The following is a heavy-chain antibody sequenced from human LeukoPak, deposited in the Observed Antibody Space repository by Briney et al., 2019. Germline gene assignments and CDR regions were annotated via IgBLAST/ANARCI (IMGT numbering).Heavy chain of an antibody. CDR3: ARQIAAAPFYYYYYMDV. CDR2: IYYSGST. V-gene: IGHV4-38-2*02. J-gene: IGHJ6*03. CDR1: GYSISSGYY. D-gene: IGHD6-13*01. Sequence: SETLSLTCTVSGYSISSGYYWGWIRQPPGKGLEWIGSIYYSGSTYYNPSLKSRVTISVDTSKNQFSLKLSSVTAADTAVYYCARQIAAAPFYYYYYMDVWGKGTTVTISS.